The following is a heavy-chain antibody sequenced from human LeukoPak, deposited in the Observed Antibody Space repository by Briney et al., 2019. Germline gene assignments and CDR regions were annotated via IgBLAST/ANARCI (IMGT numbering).Heavy chain of an antibody. Sequence: GGSLRLSCAASGFTFSIYGMHWVRQAPGKWLEWVAFIPSDGNNEYYAESVKGRFTISRDNSKNTLYLQMNSLRAEDTAVYYCAKDQYYDFWRGTFDYSGQGTLVTVSP. D-gene: IGHD3-3*01. CDR1: GFTFSIYG. CDR2: IPSDGNNE. V-gene: IGHV3-30*02. J-gene: IGHJ4*02. CDR3: AKDQYYDFWRGTFDY.